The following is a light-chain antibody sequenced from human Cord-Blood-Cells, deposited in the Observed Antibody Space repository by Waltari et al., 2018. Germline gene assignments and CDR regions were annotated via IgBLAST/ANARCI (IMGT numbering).Light chain of an antibody. CDR3: SSYTSSSTWV. Sequence: QSALTQPASVSGSPGQSLTISCTGTSSDVGCYNYVSWYQQHPGKAPKLMIYEVSKRPSGVSNRFSGSKSGNTASLTISGLQAEDEADYYCSSYTSSSTWVFGGGTKLTVL. V-gene: IGLV2-14*01. CDR1: SSDVGCYNY. CDR2: EVS. J-gene: IGLJ3*02.